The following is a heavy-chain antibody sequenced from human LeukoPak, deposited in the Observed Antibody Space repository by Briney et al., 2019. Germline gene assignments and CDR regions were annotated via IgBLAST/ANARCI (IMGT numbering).Heavy chain of an antibody. CDR3: AELGITMIGGV. CDR2: ISSSGSTI. D-gene: IGHD3-10*02. V-gene: IGHV3-48*03. Sequence: GGSLRLSCAASGFSFSSYEMNWVRQAPGKGLEWVSYISSSGSTIYYADSVKGRFTISRDNAKNSLCLQMNSLRAEDTAVYYCAELGITMIGGVWGKGTTVTISS. CDR1: GFSFSSYE. J-gene: IGHJ6*04.